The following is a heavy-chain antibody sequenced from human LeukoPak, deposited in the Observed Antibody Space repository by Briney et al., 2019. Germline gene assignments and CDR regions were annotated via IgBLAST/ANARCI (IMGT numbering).Heavy chain of an antibody. Sequence: ASVNVSCKASGYTLTRHDINRVRQATGQGLDWMGWMNPNSGNTGYAQKFQGRVTMTRNTSISTAYMELSSLRSEDTAVYYCATEQWLVSRNWCDPWGQGTLVTVSS. CDR3: ATEQWLVSRNWCDP. CDR2: MNPNSGNT. V-gene: IGHV1-8*01. CDR1: GYTLTRHD. J-gene: IGHJ5*02. D-gene: IGHD6-19*01.